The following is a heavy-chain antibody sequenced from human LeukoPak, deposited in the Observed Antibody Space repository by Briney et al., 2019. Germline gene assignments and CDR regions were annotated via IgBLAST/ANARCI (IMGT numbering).Heavy chain of an antibody. CDR3: ARDLSGSYYPYFDY. V-gene: IGHV4-59*01. D-gene: IGHD1-26*01. CDR1: GGSISSYY. Sequence: SETLSLTCTVSGGSISSYYWSWIRQPPGKGLEWIGYIYYSGSTNYSPSLKSRVTISVDTSKNQFSLKLSSVTAADTAVYYCARDLSGSYYPYFDYWGQGTLVTVSS. CDR2: IYYSGST. J-gene: IGHJ4*02.